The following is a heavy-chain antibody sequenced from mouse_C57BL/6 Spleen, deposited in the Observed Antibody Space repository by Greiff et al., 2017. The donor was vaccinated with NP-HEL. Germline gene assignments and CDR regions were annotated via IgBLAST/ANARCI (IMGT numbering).Heavy chain of an antibody. CDR1: GYAFSSYW. D-gene: IGHD2-2*01. Sequence: QVQLKESGAELVKPGASVKISCKASGYAFSSYWMNWVKQRPGKGLEWIGQIYPGDGDTNYNGKFKGKATLTADKSSSTAYMQLSSLTSEDSAVYFCARSGYYGYDEGSYAMDYWGQGTSVTVSS. J-gene: IGHJ4*01. V-gene: IGHV1-80*01. CDR3: ARSGYYGYDEGSYAMDY. CDR2: IYPGDGDT.